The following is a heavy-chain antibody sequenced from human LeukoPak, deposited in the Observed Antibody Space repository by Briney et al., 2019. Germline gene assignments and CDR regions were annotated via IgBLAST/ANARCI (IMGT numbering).Heavy chain of an antibody. D-gene: IGHD3-10*01. CDR2: IYDSGST. CDR3: ARPHHYYGLTVGY. V-gene: IGHV4-39*07. Sequence: SETLSLTCTVSGGSIRSSYYYWGWIRQPPGKGLEWIGSIYDSGSTYYNPSLKSRVTISVDTSKNQFSLKLSSVTAADTAVYYCARPHHYYGLTVGYWGQGTLVTVSS. J-gene: IGHJ4*02. CDR1: GGSIRSSYYY.